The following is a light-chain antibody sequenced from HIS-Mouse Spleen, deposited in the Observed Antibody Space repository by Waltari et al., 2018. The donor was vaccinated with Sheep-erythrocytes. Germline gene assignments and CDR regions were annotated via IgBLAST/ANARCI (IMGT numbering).Light chain of an antibody. V-gene: IGKV1-33*01. Sequence: DIQMTQSPSSLSASVGDRVTITCKASQDISNYLNWYQQKPGKAPKLLIYDASNLETGVPSRFSGSGSGTDFTFTISSLQPEDIATYYCQQYDNLFTFGPGTKVDFK. J-gene: IGKJ3*01. CDR2: DAS. CDR1: QDISNY. CDR3: QQYDNLFT.